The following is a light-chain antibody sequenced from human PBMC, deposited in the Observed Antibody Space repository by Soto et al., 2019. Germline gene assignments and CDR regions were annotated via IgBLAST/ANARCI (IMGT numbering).Light chain of an antibody. CDR2: GAS. V-gene: IGKV3-15*01. CDR3: QQYNNWPWT. Sequence: EIVMTHSPATLSVSPRGRATLACRASQSISDALAWYQQKPGLAPRLLIYGASTRAPGFPARFSGSGSGTDFTLTISSLQSEDFAVYYCQQYNNWPWTFGQGTKVDIK. CDR1: QSISDA. J-gene: IGKJ1*01.